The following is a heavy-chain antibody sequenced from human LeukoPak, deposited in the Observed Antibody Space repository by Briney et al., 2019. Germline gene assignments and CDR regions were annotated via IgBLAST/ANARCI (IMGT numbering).Heavy chain of an antibody. V-gene: IGHV4-59*01. D-gene: IGHD2-15*01. Sequence: SETLSLTCTVSRGSISSYYWSWIRQPPGKGLEWIGYIYYTGTTKHNPSLKSRVTISVDTSKNQFSLKLSSVTASDTAVYYCARSHCGGGSCYFEAWGQGTLVTVSS. CDR1: RGSISSYY. CDR3: ARSHCGGGSCYFEA. CDR2: IYYTGTT. J-gene: IGHJ4*02.